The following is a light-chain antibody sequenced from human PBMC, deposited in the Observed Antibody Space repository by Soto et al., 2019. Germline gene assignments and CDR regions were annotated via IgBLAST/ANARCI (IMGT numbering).Light chain of an antibody. CDR2: GAS. V-gene: IGKV3-15*01. J-gene: IGKJ2*01. Sequence: EIVMTQSPATLSVSPGDRATLSCRASQSVSTNLAWYQQKSGQAPRLLIYGASTRATGIPVRFSGSGSGTDFTLTVSSLESEDFAVYYCQFGVTFGQGTKLEIK. CDR1: QSVSTN. CDR3: QFGVT.